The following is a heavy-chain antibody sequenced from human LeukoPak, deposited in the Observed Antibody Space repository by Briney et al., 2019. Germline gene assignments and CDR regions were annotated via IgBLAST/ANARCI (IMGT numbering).Heavy chain of an antibody. D-gene: IGHD3-3*01. CDR1: GDSINSYY. J-gene: IGHJ5*02. V-gene: IGHV4-59*08. CDR3: ARQPNPRRITIFGVASNWFDP. Sequence: PSETLSLTCTVSGDSINSYYWSWIRQPPGKGLEWIGYIYYSGSTSYNPSLKSRVTISVDTSKKQFSLKLSSVTAADTAVYYCARQPNPRRITIFGVASNWFDPWGQGTLVTVSS. CDR2: IYYSGST.